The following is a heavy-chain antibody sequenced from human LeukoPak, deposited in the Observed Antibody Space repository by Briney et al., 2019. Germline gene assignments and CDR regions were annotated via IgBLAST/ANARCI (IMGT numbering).Heavy chain of an antibody. Sequence: GGSLRLSCAASGFTFSSYWMHWVRQAPGKGLVWVSRLNSDGSSTVYADSVKGRFTISRDNAENKLYLQMNSLRHDDTALYYFTRVEVGTSPAFDIWSQGTMVTVYS. CDR2: LNSDGSST. V-gene: IGHV3-74*01. CDR3: TRVEVGTSPAFDI. CDR1: GFTFSSYW. D-gene: IGHD4-23*01. J-gene: IGHJ3*02.